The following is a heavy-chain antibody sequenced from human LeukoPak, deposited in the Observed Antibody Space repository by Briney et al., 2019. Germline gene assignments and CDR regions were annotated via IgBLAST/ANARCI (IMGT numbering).Heavy chain of an antibody. CDR3: ARGPVVDYFDGSGYYYFDS. CDR1: GGSFSGYY. Sequence: PSETLSLTCAVFGGSFSGYYWTWIRQPPGKGLEWIGEINHSGSTNYNPSLKRRVTISVDTSKHQFSLRLNSVTAADTAVYYCARGPVVDYFDGSGYYYFDSWGQGTPVTVSS. D-gene: IGHD3-22*01. V-gene: IGHV4-34*01. J-gene: IGHJ4*02. CDR2: INHSGST.